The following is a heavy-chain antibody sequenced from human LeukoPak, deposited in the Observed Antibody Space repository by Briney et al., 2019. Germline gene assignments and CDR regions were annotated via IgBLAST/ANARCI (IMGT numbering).Heavy chain of an antibody. CDR3: ARDSLVGPGSYYMDV. J-gene: IGHJ6*03. D-gene: IGHD6-6*01. CDR1: GYTFTGYY. CDR2: INPNSGGT. Sequence: GASVKVSCKASGYTFTGYYMHWVRQAPGQGLEWMGWINPNSGGTNYAQKFQGRVTMTRDTSISTAYMELSSLRSEDTAVYYCARDSLVGPGSYYMDVWGKGTTVTISS. V-gene: IGHV1-2*02.